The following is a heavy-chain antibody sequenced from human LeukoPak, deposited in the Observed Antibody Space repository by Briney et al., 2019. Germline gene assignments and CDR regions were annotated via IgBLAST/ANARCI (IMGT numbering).Heavy chain of an antibody. CDR3: AKAADYYGSGNLDY. Sequence: GGSLRLSCAASGFTFSNYWMTWVRQAPGKGLEWVANIKHDGSEDYYLDSVKGRFTISRDNAKSSMWLQMNSLRDEDTAVYYCAKAADYYGSGNLDYWGQGTLVTVSS. CDR2: IKHDGSED. D-gene: IGHD3-10*01. CDR1: GFTFSNYW. V-gene: IGHV3-7*01. J-gene: IGHJ4*02.